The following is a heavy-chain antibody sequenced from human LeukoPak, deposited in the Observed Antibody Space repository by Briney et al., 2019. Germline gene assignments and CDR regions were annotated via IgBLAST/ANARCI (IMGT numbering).Heavy chain of an antibody. Sequence: PGGSLRLSCAAPGFTFSSYSITWVRQAPGKGLEWVSYISSSSSTRYYADAVKGRCTISRDNAKNSLYLQMNSLRAEDTAVYYCARCPRRDGYNYFDYWGQGTLVTVSS. CDR3: ARCPRRDGYNYFDY. D-gene: IGHD5-24*01. CDR1: GFTFSSYS. CDR2: ISSSSSTR. V-gene: IGHV3-48*04. J-gene: IGHJ4*02.